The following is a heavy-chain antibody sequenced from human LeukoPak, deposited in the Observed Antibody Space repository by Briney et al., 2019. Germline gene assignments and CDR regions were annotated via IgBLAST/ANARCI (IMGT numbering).Heavy chain of an antibody. D-gene: IGHD6-19*01. CDR1: GFTFSSYA. Sequence: GGSLRLSCAASGFTFSSYAMSWVRQSPGKGLEWVSAISRGGPMTIYADSVKGRFTISRDNSKSMLYLQMKSLRAEDTATYYCAKGRLEGQWHNFDYWGQGILVTVSS. CDR3: AKGRLEGQWHNFDY. CDR2: ISRGGPMT. J-gene: IGHJ4*02. V-gene: IGHV3-23*01.